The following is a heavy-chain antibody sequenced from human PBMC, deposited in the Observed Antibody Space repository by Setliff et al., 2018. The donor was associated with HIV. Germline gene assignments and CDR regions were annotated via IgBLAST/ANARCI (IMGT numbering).Heavy chain of an antibody. V-gene: IGHV1-8*01. Sequence: ASVKVSCKPSEYSFTSYDNNWVRQATGQGLEWMGWLNPNSHNTGYAQKFQGRVAMTWDTSISTAYMELSGLTSEDTAVYYCASPRLDWSFSHFDYWGQGTPVTVSS. CDR3: ASPRLDWSFSHFDY. D-gene: IGHD3-9*01. CDR1: EYSFTSYD. J-gene: IGHJ4*02. CDR2: LNPNSHNT.